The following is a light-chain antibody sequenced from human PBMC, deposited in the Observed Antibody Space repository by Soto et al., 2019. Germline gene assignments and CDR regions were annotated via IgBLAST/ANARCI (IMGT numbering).Light chain of an antibody. CDR3: PSYAANNNWV. J-gene: IGLJ3*02. CDR2: EVS. CDR1: SSDVGGY. Sequence: QSALTQPPSASGSPGQSVTISCTGTSSDVGGYWYQQHPGKAPKLMIYEVSKRPSGVPDRFSGSKSGNTASLTVSGLQAEEEADYFCPSYAANNNWVFGGGTKLPAL. V-gene: IGLV2-8*01.